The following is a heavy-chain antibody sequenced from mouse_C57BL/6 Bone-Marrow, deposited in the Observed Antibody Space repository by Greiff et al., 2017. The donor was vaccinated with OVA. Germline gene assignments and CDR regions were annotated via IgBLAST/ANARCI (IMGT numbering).Heavy chain of an antibody. J-gene: IGHJ4*01. CDR3: SEDSAVYYCAQIYYGNYGAMDY. CDR1: YTFSRRVL. V-gene: IGHV1-87*01. Sequence: QVPPQPSGPEPARPWALVKIFCQAFYTFSRRVLFAIRDTNYWMQWVKQRPGPGLEWIGAIYPGNGDTSYNQKFKGKATLTADKSSSTAYMQLSSLTSEDSAVYYCAQIYYGNYGAMDYWGQGTSVTVSS. D-gene: IGHD2-1*01. CDR2: GPGLEWIG.